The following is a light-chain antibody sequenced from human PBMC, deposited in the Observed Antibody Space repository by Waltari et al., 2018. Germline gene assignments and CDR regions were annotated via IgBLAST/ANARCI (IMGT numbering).Light chain of an antibody. CDR1: QSVSSAY. CDR2: GGS. J-gene: IGKJ1*01. Sequence: EIVLTQSPGTLSLSPGERATLSCMASQSVSSAYLAWYQQRPGQAPRLLIYGGSSRATGIPDRFSGSGSGTDFTLTISRLESEDFAVYYCQQYATSRTFGQGTKVEIK. V-gene: IGKV3-20*01. CDR3: QQYATSRT.